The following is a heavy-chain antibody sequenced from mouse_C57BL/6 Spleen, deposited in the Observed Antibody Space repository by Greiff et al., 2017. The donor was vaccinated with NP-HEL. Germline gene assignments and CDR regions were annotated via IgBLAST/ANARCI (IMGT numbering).Heavy chain of an antibody. CDR1: GYTFTSYW. CDR3: ARYGSRGAYYAMDY. Sequence: QVQLQQPGAELVKPGASVKLSCKASGYTFTSYWMHWVKQRPGQGLEWIGMIHPNSGSTNYNEKFKSKATLTVDKSSSTAYMQLSSLTSEDSAVYYCARYGSRGAYYAMDYWGQGTSVTVSS. D-gene: IGHD1-1*01. V-gene: IGHV1-64*01. J-gene: IGHJ4*01. CDR2: IHPNSGST.